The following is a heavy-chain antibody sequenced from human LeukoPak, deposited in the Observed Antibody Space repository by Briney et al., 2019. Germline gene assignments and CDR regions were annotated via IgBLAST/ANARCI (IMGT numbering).Heavy chain of an antibody. CDR2: IYYSGST. V-gene: IGHV4-39*07. J-gene: IGHJ4*02. Sequence: PSETLSLTCTVSGGSISSYYWGWIRQPPGKGLEWIGSIYYSGSTYYNSSLKSRVTISVDTSKNQFSLKLSSVTAADTAVYYCARRSTPNYSGSYFDYWGQGTLVTVSS. D-gene: IGHD1-26*01. CDR1: GGSISSYY. CDR3: ARRSTPNYSGSYFDY.